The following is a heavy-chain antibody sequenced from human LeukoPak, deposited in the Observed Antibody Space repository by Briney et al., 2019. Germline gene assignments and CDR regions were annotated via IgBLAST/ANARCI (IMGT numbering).Heavy chain of an antibody. CDR1: GFIVSSNY. CDR3: ARTRSCGGGFYPWDFHF. D-gene: IGHD2-21*02. Sequence: PGGSLRLSCAASGFIVSSNYMSWVRQAPGKGLEWVSSISESSTYIYYADSVKGRFTISRDNAKNSLYLQMNSLRAEDTAVYYCARTRSCGGGFYPWDFHFWGQGTPVTVSS. J-gene: IGHJ4*02. V-gene: IGHV3-21*01. CDR2: ISESSTYI.